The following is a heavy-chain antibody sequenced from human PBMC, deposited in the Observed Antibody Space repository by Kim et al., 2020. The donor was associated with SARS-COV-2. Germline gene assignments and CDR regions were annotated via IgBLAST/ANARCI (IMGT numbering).Heavy chain of an antibody. CDR3: ARVPRIQLWSPSYGMDV. D-gene: IGHD5-18*01. V-gene: IGHV1-46*01. Sequence: PAPVSCKASGYTFTSYYMHWVRQAPGQGLEWMGIINPSGGSTSYAQKFQGRVTMTRDTSTSTVYMELSSLRSEDTAVYYCARVPRIQLWSPSYGMDVWGQGATVTVSS. J-gene: IGHJ6*02. CDR2: INPSGGST. CDR1: GYTFTSYY.